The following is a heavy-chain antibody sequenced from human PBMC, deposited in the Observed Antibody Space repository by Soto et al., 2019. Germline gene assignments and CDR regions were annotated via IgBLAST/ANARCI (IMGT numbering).Heavy chain of an antibody. Sequence: GGSLRLSCEASGFTLSSSVMHWVRQAPGKRLEWLSVISVDGRNDLHAGAVKGRFTISRDISKNMVYLQMNDLRPDDTAMYFCAKEGHTSGRCGCFNIWGQGTLVTVSS. CDR2: ISVDGRND. CDR1: GFTLSSSV. D-gene: IGHD6-19*01. CDR3: AKEGHTSGRCGCFNI. J-gene: IGHJ3*02. V-gene: IGHV3-30*18.